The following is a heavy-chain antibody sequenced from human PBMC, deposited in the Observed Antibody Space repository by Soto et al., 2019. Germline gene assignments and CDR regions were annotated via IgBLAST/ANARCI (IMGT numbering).Heavy chain of an antibody. CDR3: AREIAVAGTQWFDP. J-gene: IGHJ5*02. CDR1: GFTFSSYA. Sequence: GGSLRLSCAASGFTFSSYAMSWVRQAPGKGLEWVSAISGSGGSTYYADSVKGRFTISRDNAKNSLYLQMNSLRAEDTAVYYCAREIAVAGTQWFDPWGQGALVTVSS. D-gene: IGHD6-19*01. V-gene: IGHV3-23*01. CDR2: ISGSGGST.